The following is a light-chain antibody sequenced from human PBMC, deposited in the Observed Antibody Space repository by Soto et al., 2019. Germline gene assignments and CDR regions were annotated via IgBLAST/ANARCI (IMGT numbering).Light chain of an antibody. CDR2: DAS. CDR1: QTVSSN. CDR3: QQRSSWPTIT. J-gene: IGKJ5*01. Sequence: EIVMTQSPDTLSLSPGERATLSCRASQTVSSNLAWYQHQPGRAHRLLIYDASNRATGIPTRFSGSGSGTDFALTISSLEPEDFAVYYCQQRSSWPTITFGQGTRLEIK. V-gene: IGKV3-11*01.